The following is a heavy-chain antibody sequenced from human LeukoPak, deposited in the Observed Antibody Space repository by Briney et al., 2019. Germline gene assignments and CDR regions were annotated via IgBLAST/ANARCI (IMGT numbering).Heavy chain of an antibody. J-gene: IGHJ5*02. Sequence: PSETLSLTCAVYGGSFRGYYWSWIRQPPGKGLEWIGEINHSGSTNYNPSLKSRVTISVDTSKNQFSLKLSSVTAADTAVYYCATGALGFANWFDPWGQGTLVTVSS. CDR1: GGSFRGYY. CDR3: ATGALGFANWFDP. D-gene: IGHD3-10*01. CDR2: INHSGST. V-gene: IGHV4-34*01.